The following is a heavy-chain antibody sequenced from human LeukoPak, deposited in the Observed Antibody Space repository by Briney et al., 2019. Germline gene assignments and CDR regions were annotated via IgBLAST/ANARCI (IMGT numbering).Heavy chain of an antibody. CDR3: ARVRIAAALDY. CDR1: GYTFTSYY. CDR2: INPSGGST. D-gene: IGHD6-13*01. J-gene: IGHJ4*02. V-gene: IGHV1-46*01. Sequence: ASVKVSCKASGYTFTSYYMHWVRQAPGQGLEWMGIINPSGGSTSYAQKSQGRVTMTRDTSTSTVYMELSSLRSEDTAVYYCARVRIAAALDYWGQGTLVTVSS.